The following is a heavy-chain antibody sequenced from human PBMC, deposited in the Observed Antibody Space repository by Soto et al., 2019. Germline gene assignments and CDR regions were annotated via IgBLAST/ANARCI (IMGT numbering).Heavy chain of an antibody. J-gene: IGHJ5*02. V-gene: IGHV4-39*01. Sequence: ETLSLTCTVSGGSISSYYWSWIRQPPGKGLEWIGSIYYSGSTYYNPSLKSRVTISVDTSKNQFSLKLSSVTAADTAVYYCARRGSSSWKNWFDPWGQGTLVTVSS. D-gene: IGHD6-13*01. CDR1: GGSISSYY. CDR3: ARRGSSSWKNWFDP. CDR2: IYYSGST.